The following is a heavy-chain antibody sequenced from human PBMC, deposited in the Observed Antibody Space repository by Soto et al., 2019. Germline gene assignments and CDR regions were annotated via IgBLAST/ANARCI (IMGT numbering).Heavy chain of an antibody. D-gene: IGHD6-13*01. CDR3: ARQSRYSSSWYYFDY. J-gene: IGHJ4*02. Sequence: SETLSLTFTVSGGSISSSSYYWCWIRQPPGKGLEWIGSIYYSGSTYYNPSLKSRVTISVDTSKNQFSLKLSSVTAADTAVYYCARQSRYSSSWYYFDYWGQGTLVTVSS. CDR2: IYYSGST. CDR1: GGSISSSSYY. V-gene: IGHV4-39*01.